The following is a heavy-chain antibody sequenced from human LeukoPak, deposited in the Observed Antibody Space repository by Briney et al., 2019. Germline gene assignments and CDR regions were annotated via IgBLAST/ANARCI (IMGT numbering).Heavy chain of an antibody. D-gene: IGHD4/OR15-4a*01. V-gene: IGHV1-18*01. CDR3: ARSLYGEAFDL. Sequence: GASVKVSCKASGDTFTKYQFSWVRQAPGQGLEWLGWISASNGYMNYAEKVQDRIAVTIDTSTSTVYMGLTSLTSDDTGVYYCARSLYGEAFDLWGQGTLVTVSS. CDR2: ISASNGYM. CDR1: GDTFTKYQ. J-gene: IGHJ4*02.